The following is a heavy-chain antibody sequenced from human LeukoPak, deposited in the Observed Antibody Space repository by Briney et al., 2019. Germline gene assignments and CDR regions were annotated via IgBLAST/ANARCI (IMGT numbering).Heavy chain of an antibody. Sequence: GGSLRLSCAASGFTFSSYGMHWVRQAPGKGLEWVAVIWYDGSNKYYADSVKGRFTISRDNSKNTLYLQMNSLRAEDTAVYYCARGGYYDSSGYYPPAEYFQHWGQGTLVTVSS. CDR3: ARGGYYDSSGYYPPAEYFQH. CDR2: IWYDGSNK. V-gene: IGHV3-33*01. D-gene: IGHD3-22*01. J-gene: IGHJ1*01. CDR1: GFTFSSYG.